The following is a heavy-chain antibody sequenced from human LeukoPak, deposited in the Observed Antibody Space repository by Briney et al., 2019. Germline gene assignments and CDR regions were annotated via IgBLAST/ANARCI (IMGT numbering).Heavy chain of an antibody. CDR2: IFYSGTT. CDR3: ARGGWNKFDY. V-gene: IGHV4-59*01. Sequence: SETLSLTCTVSGGSISSYYWSWIRQPPGKGLEWIGFIFYSGTTNYNPSLKSRVTISVDTSKNQFSLKLSSVTAADTAVYYCARGGWNKFDYWGQGTLVTVSS. J-gene: IGHJ4*02. D-gene: IGHD3-22*01. CDR1: GGSISSYY.